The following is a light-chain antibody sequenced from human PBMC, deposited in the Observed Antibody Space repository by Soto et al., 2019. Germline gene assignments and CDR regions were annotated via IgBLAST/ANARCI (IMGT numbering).Light chain of an antibody. V-gene: IGKV3-20*01. J-gene: IGKJ5*01. CDR2: GAS. CDR1: QSVSSTN. CDR3: QRYGTSPIT. Sequence: EVVLTQSPGTLSLSPGERATISCRASQSVSSTNLAWYQQKPGQAPRLLIYGASSRATGIPDRFSGSGSGTDFTLTISRLEPEDFAVYYCQRYGTSPITFGQGTRLEIK.